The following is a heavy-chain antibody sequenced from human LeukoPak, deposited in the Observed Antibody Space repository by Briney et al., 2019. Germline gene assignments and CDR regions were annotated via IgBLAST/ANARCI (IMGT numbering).Heavy chain of an antibody. CDR1: GGSVSGYD. V-gene: IGHV4-34*01. Sequence: SETLSLTCAVEGGSVSGYDGRWIRQPPRNGRGLGGEINQSGTTNYHPSLNSRVTISVDTSKNQFSLKLSSVTAADTAVYYCARVPLGSSWYVGYYFDYWGQGTLVTVSS. J-gene: IGHJ4*02. CDR3: ARVPLGSSWYVGYYFDY. D-gene: IGHD6-13*01. CDR2: INQSGTT.